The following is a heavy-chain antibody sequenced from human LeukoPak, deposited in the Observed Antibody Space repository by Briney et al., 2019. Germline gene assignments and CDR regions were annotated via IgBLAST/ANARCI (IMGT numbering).Heavy chain of an antibody. CDR1: GGTFSSYA. CDR3: ARVHPSGSYHKY. J-gene: IGHJ4*02. Sequence: ASVKVSCKASGGTFSSYAISWVRQAPGQGLEWMGWISAYNGNTNYAQKLQGRVTMTTDTSTSTAYMELRSLRSDDTAVYYCARVHPSGSYHKYWGQGTLVTVSS. CDR2: ISAYNGNT. D-gene: IGHD3-10*01. V-gene: IGHV1-18*01.